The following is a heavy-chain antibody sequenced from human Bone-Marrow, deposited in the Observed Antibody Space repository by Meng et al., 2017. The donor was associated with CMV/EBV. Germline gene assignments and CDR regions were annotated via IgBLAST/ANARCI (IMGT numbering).Heavy chain of an antibody. D-gene: IGHD3-3*01. V-gene: IGHV1-2*02. CDR3: ARPYNPYDFWNGYSYYFDY. CDR1: GYTFTGYY. Sequence: ASVKVSCKASGYTFTGYYMHWVRQAPGQGLEWMGWINPNSGGTNYAQKFQGRVTMTRDTSISTAYMELSRLRPEDTGVYYCARPYNPYDFWNGYSYYFDYWGQGALVTVSS. CDR2: INPNSGGT. J-gene: IGHJ4*02.